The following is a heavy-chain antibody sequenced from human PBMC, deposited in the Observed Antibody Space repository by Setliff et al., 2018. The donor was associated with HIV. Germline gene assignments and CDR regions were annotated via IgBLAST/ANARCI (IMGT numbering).Heavy chain of an antibody. D-gene: IGHD6-13*01. CDR1: GYSISRDHY. Sequence: PSETLSLTCAVSGYSISRDHYWAWIRQPPGRGLEWIGEINHSGSTNYNPSLKSRVTISVDTSKDQFSLKLSSVTAADTAVYYCARGLGQQLGRFWYFDLWGRGTLVTVSS. J-gene: IGHJ2*01. V-gene: IGHV4-38-2*01. CDR3: ARGLGQQLGRFWYFDL. CDR2: INHSGST.